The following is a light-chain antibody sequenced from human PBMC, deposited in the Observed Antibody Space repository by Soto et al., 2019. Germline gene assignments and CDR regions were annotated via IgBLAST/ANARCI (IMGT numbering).Light chain of an antibody. V-gene: IGLV2-23*01. Sequence: QSGLTQPASVSGSPGQSITISCTGTVGLVSWYQQHPGKVPKLIIYDDTKRPSGVSSRFSGSKSGNTASLTISGLQTEDEADYYCCLYVGGRTYLFGTGTKVTVL. CDR1: VGL. J-gene: IGLJ1*01. CDR3: CLYVGGRTYL. CDR2: DDT.